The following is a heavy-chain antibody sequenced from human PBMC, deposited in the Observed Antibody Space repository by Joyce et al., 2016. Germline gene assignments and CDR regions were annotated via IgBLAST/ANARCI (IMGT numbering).Heavy chain of an antibody. J-gene: IGHJ6*03. CDR2: ISRSSNTI. CDR1: GFTFNTYS. Sequence: EVQLVESGGGLVQPGGSLRLSCAASGFTFNTYSMNWVRQALGKGLEWVSYISRSSNTIYYVDSVKGRFTISRDNAKNSLYLQMNSLRAEDTAVYFCARATSYYFYYYMDVWGKGTTVTVSS. CDR3: ARATSYYFYYYMDV. V-gene: IGHV3-48*01.